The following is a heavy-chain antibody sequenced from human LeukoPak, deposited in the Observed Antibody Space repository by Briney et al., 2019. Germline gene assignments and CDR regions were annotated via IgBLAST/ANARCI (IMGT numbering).Heavy chain of an antibody. J-gene: IGHJ4*02. CDR1: GFTFSSYA. CDR2: ISGITGST. D-gene: IGHD2-15*01. V-gene: IGHV3-23*01. CDR3: APMAAAGKYFGH. Sequence: GGSLRLSCAASGFTFSSYAMSWVRQAPGKGLVWVSAISGITGSTYYADSVKGRFTISRDNSKNKLYLQVDSLRVEDTAIYYCAPMAAAGKYFGHWGQGTLVTVSS.